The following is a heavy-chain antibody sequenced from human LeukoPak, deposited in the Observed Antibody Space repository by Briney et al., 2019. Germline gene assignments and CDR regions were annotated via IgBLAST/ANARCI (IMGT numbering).Heavy chain of an antibody. CDR1: GGSISSGDYY. CDR2: IYYSEST. V-gene: IGHV4-30-4*08. J-gene: IGHJ4*02. D-gene: IGHD2/OR15-2a*01. CDR3: ARSSYYSALDY. Sequence: SQTLSLTCTLSGGSISSGDYYCSWPRHPPGKGLEWFAYIYYSESTYYNPSLKSRVTISVDTSKNQFSLKLSSVTAADTAVYYCARSSYYSALDYWGQGTLVTVSS.